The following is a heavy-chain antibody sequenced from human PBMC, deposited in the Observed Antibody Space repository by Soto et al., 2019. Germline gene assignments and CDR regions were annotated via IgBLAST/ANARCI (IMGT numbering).Heavy chain of an antibody. CDR1: GGSISSGASY. D-gene: IGHD1-20*01. J-gene: IGHJ4*02. CDR2: SYYSGRT. CDR3: ASGGYNWNDSRLSPVDY. V-gene: IGHV4-31*03. Sequence: QVQLQESGPGLVKPSQTLSLTCTVSGGSISSGASYWSWIGQHPGTGLEWIGYSYYSGRTYYNPSLKSRVTISVDTSKNQFSLKLISVTAADTAVYDCASGGYNWNDSRLSPVDYWGQGTLVTVSS.